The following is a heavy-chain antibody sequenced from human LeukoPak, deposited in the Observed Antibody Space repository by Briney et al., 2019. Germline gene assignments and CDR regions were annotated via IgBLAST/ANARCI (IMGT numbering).Heavy chain of an antibody. CDR2: IKSKTDGGTT. D-gene: IGHD3-22*01. J-gene: IGHJ4*02. V-gene: IGHV3-15*01. CDR1: GFTFSNAW. CDR3: TTDYYDSSGYYDFDY. Sequence: GGSLRLSCAASGFTFSNAWMSWVRQAPGKGLEWVGRIKSKTDGGTTDYAAAVKGRFTISRDDSKNTLYLQMNSLKTEDTAVYYCTTDYYDSSGYYDFDYWGQGTLVTVSS.